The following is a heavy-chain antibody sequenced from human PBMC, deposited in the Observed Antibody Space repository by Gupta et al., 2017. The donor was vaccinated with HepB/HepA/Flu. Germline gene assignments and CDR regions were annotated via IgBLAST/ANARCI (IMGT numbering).Heavy chain of an antibody. J-gene: IGHJ5*02. CDR2: IQYGGTS. CDR3: ARGGPSSKWLDL. V-gene: IGHV4-59*08. D-gene: IGHD2-2*01. Sequence: QEELQESGPGLVKLSDTLSLNCSVSGVYIGNYFWSWIRQSPRTGLEWIGFIQYGGTSDYNPSLNSRVTISIDTSKNQFFLNLNSVTAADTAVYFCARGGPSSKWLDLWGQGSLVTISS. CDR1: GVYIGNYF.